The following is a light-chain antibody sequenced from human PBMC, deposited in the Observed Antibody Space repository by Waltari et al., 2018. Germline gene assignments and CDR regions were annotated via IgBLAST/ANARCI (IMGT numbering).Light chain of an antibody. CDR2: YKSGSET. Sequence: QPVLTQPPSSSASPGESARLTCTLPSDINVGDFNIYWYQQKPGSPPRFLLYYKSGSETAQGSGVPSRFSGSKDASANAGILLISGLQSEDEADYYCMFWPSNVWVFGGGTKLTVL. CDR1: SDINVGDFN. J-gene: IGLJ3*02. V-gene: IGLV5-37*01. CDR3: MFWPSNVWV.